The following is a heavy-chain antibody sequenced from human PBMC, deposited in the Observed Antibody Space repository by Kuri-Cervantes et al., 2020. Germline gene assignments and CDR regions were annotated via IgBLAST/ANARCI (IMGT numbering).Heavy chain of an antibody. CDR2: INPNSGGT. V-gene: IGHV1-2*02. J-gene: IGHJ4*02. CDR3: ARGRTLLELHDY. CDR1: GYTFAGYY. Sequence: ASVKVSCKASGYTFAGYYMHWVRQAPGQGLEWMGWINPNSGGTNYAQKFQGRVTMTRDTSISTAYMELSRLRSDDTAVYYCARGRTLLELHDYWGQGTLVTVSS. D-gene: IGHD1-7*01.